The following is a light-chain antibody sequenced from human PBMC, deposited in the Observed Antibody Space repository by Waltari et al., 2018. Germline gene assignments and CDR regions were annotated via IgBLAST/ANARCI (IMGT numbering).Light chain of an antibody. J-gene: IGLJ2*01. Sequence: QSALTQPPSASGSPGQSVTISCTGTSSDIGGHNYVSWYQQYPGKAPKRMIYEVSQRPAGVPDRFSGSKSGNTASLTVSGLQAEDEAYYYCGSYAGTQKFFGGGTKLTVL. CDR1: SSDIGGHNY. CDR3: GSYAGTQKF. CDR2: EVS. V-gene: IGLV2-8*01.